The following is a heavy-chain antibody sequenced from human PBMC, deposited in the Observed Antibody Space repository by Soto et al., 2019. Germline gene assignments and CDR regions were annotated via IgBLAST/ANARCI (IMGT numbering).Heavy chain of an antibody. J-gene: IGHJ3*02. CDR3: ARDPDTPYAFDI. V-gene: IGHV4-4*07. Sequence: SETLSLTCTVSGGSISSYYGGWIRQPAGKGLEWIGRIYTSGSTNDNPSLKSRVTMSVDTSKNQFSLKLSSVTAADTAVYYCARDPDTPYAFDIWGQGTMVTVSS. CDR2: IYTSGST. CDR1: GGSISSYY.